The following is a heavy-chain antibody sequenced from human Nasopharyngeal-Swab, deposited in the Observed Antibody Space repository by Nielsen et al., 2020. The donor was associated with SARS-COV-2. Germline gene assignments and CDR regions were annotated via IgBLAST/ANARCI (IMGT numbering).Heavy chain of an antibody. CDR3: ARPHSGSYYSYFDC. Sequence: GGSLRLSCAASGFTFSSYAMHWVRQAPGKGLEWVAVISYDGSNKYYADSVKGRFTISRDNSKNTLYLQMNSLRAEDTAVYYCARPHSGSYYSYFDCWGQGTLVTVSS. J-gene: IGHJ4*02. CDR1: GFTFSSYA. V-gene: IGHV3-30-3*01. D-gene: IGHD1-26*01. CDR2: ISYDGSNK.